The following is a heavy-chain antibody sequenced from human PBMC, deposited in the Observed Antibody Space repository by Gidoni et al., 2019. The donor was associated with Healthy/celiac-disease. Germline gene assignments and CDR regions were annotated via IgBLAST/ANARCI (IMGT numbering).Heavy chain of an antibody. Sequence: EVQLVESGGGLVQPGGSLRLSCAASGFTFSSYDMHWVRQAPGKGLEWVSAIGTAGDTYYPGSVKGRFTISRENAKNSLYLQMNSLRAGDTAVYYCARGGYDILTGYYKSSDAFDIWGQGTMVTVSS. CDR2: IGTAGDT. CDR1: GFTFSSYD. D-gene: IGHD3-9*01. V-gene: IGHV3-13*04. CDR3: ARGGYDILTGYYKSSDAFDI. J-gene: IGHJ3*02.